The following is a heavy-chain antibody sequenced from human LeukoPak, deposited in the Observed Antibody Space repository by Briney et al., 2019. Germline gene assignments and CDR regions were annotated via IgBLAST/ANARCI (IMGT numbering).Heavy chain of an antibody. CDR1: GFTFSSYA. Sequence: GGSLRLSCAASGFTFSSYAMHWVRQAPGKGLEWVAVISYDGSNKCYADSVKGRFTISRDNSNNTLYLQMNSLRAEDTAVYYCARDRYSSGYYSDYWGQGTLVTVSS. V-gene: IGHV3-30-3*01. D-gene: IGHD3-22*01. CDR3: ARDRYSSGYYSDY. CDR2: ISYDGSNK. J-gene: IGHJ4*02.